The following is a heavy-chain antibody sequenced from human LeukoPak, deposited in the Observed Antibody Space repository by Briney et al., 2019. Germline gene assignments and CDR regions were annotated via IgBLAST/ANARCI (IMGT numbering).Heavy chain of an antibody. CDR2: VSWNSGSI. Sequence: GRSLRLSWAASGSTFDDYAMHWVRQAQGEGLEWDSGVSWNSGSIGYADSVKGRLTISRDNAKNSLYLQMNSLRAEDTALYYCAKDMGDSGWFDAFDIWGQGTMVTVSS. CDR1: GSTFDDYA. D-gene: IGHD6-19*01. CDR3: AKDMGDSGWFDAFDI. V-gene: IGHV3-9*01. J-gene: IGHJ3*02.